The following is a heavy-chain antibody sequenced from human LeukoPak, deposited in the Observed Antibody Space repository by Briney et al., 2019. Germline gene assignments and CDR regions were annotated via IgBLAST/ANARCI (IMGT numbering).Heavy chain of an antibody. CDR2: IESYSDGGTT. Sequence: GGSLRLSCKASGFTFSDACMSWVRQAPGKGLEWVARIESYSDGGTTDYAAPVKGRFTISRDDAKNTLFLQMYSLKTEDSALYYCSTDFYYFWSGPQWGQGSLVTVSS. D-gene: IGHD3-3*01. CDR1: GFTFSDAC. V-gene: IGHV3-15*04. J-gene: IGHJ4*02. CDR3: STDFYYFWSGPQ.